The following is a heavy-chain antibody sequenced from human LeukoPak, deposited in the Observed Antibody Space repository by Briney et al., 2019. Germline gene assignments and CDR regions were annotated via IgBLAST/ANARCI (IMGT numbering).Heavy chain of an antibody. CDR3: ARGPGYYDSSGYYSYYFDY. CDR2: TCYRSKWYN. V-gene: IGHV6-1*01. Sequence: SQTLSLTCAISGDSVSSNSAAWNWVRQSPSRGLEWLGRTCYRSKWYNDYAVSVKSRITINPDTSKNQFSLQLNSVTPEDTAVYYCARGPGYYDSSGYYSYYFDYWGQGTLVTVSS. D-gene: IGHD3-22*01. J-gene: IGHJ4*02. CDR1: GDSVSSNSAA.